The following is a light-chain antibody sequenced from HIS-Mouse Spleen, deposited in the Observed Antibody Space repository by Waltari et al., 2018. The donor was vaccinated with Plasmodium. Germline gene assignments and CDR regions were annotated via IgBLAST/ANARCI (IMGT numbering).Light chain of an antibody. J-gene: IGLJ2*01. CDR3: QSADSSGTYVV. V-gene: IGLV3-25*03. Sequence: SYQLPPPPSVSVSPGQTATVTRSDDAFPTQYAYWYQKKPGPAPVLVIYKDRERPSGIPERFSGSSSGTTVTLTISGVQAEDEADYYCQSADSSGTYVVFGGGTKLTVL. CDR1: AFPTQY. CDR2: KDR.